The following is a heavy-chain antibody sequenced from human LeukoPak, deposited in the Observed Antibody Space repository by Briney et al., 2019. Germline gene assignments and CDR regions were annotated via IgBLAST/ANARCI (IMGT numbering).Heavy chain of an antibody. D-gene: IGHD3-10*01. CDR2: IYTSGST. CDR3: ARVTTSGSYKFDN. CDR1: GFTVSNNY. J-gene: IGHJ4*02. Sequence: GGSLRLSCTASGFTVSNNYISWVRQAPGKGLEWVSLIYTSGSTYYADSVKGRFTISRDNSKNTLYLQMNSLRAEDTAVYYCARVTTSGSYKFDNWGQGTLVTVSS. V-gene: IGHV3-53*01.